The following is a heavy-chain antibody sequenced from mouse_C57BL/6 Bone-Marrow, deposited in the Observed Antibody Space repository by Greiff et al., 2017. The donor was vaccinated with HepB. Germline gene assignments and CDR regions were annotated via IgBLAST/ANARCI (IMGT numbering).Heavy chain of an antibody. V-gene: IGHV1-82*01. D-gene: IGHD2-4*01. J-gene: IGHJ3*01. Sequence: VQLQQSGPELVKPGASVKISCKASGYAFSSSWMNWVKQRPGKGLEWIGRIYPGDGDTNYNGKFKGKATLTADKSSSTAYMQLSSLTSEDSAVYFGARSTMIKGWFAYWGQGTLVTVSA. CDR2: IYPGDGDT. CDR1: GYAFSSSW. CDR3: ARSTMIKGWFAY.